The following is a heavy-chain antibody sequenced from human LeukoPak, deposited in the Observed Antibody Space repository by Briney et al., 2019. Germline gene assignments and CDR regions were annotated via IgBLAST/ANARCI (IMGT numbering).Heavy chain of an antibody. CDR3: AKAIYDYVWGSYRYIDY. D-gene: IGHD3-16*02. CDR2: ISNSGVST. V-gene: IGHV3-23*01. CDR1: GFTFSSYA. J-gene: IGHJ4*02. Sequence: GGSLRLSCAASGFTFSSYAMTWVRQAPGKGLEWVSAISNSGVSTYYGDPVKGRFTISRDNSKNTLYLQMNSLRAEDTAVYYCAKAIYDYVWGSYRYIDYWGQGTLVTVSS.